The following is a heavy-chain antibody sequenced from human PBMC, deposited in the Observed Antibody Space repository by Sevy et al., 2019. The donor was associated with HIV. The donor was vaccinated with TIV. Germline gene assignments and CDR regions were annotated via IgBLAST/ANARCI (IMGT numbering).Heavy chain of an antibody. CDR1: GFTFSSYA. Sequence: GGSLRLSCAASGFTFSSYAMSWVRQAPGKGLEWVSAISGSGGSTYYADSVKGRITISRDNSKNTLYLQMTSLRAEDTAVYYCAKVYCSGGSCYYRDWDYFDYWGQGTLVTVSS. J-gene: IGHJ4*02. D-gene: IGHD2-15*01. CDR3: AKVYCSGGSCYYRDWDYFDY. CDR2: ISGSGGST. V-gene: IGHV3-23*01.